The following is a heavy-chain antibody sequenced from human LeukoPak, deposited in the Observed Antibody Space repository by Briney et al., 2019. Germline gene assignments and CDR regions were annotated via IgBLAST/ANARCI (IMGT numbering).Heavy chain of an antibody. D-gene: IGHD3-3*01. Sequence: EASVKVSCKASGYTFTGYYMHWVRQAPGQGLEWMGWINPNSGGTNYAQKFQGRVTMTRDTSISTAYMELSRLRSDDTAVYYCARNDFWSGYRDYWGQGTLVTVSS. CDR2: INPNSGGT. CDR3: ARNDFWSGYRDY. V-gene: IGHV1-2*02. J-gene: IGHJ4*02. CDR1: GYTFTGYY.